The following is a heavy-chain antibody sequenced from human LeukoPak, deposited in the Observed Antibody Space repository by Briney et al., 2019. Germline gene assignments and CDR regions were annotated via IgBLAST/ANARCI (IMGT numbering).Heavy chain of an antibody. D-gene: IGHD3-3*01. CDR2: IYYSGST. J-gene: IGHJ6*02. Sequence: SETLSLTCTVSGGSISSYYWGWIRQPPGKGLEWIGYIYYSGSTNYNPSLKSRVTISVDTSKNQFSLKLSSVTAADTAVYYCARGSLEWLPDYYYGMDVWGQGTTVTVSS. CDR1: GGSISSYY. V-gene: IGHV4-59*01. CDR3: ARGSLEWLPDYYYGMDV.